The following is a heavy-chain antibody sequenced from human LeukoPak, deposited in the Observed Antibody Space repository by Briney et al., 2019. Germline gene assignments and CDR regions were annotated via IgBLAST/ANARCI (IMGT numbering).Heavy chain of an antibody. CDR3: ARALRSQGAAAGTGYLDS. J-gene: IGHJ4*02. V-gene: IGHV4-59*08. D-gene: IGHD6-13*01. CDR1: NGSINTYF. CDR2: INYSETT. Sequence: AETLSLTCTVSNGSINTYFWTWIRQPPGGGLEWIGIINYSETTRYNPSLKSRVTLSVDTSKNLFSLKLDSVTAADTAVYFCARALRSQGAAAGTGYLDSWGQGALVTVSS.